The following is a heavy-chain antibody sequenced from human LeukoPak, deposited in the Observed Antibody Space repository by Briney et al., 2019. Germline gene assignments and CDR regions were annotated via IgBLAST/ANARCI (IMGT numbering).Heavy chain of an antibody. J-gene: IGHJ5*02. CDR1: GGSISSYY. D-gene: IGHD3-10*01. CDR2: IYDSGST. V-gene: IGHV4-39*01. CDR3: ARHYGP. Sequence: SETLSLTCTVSGGSISSYYWSWIRQPPGRGLEWIGSIYDSGSTYYNPSLKSRVTISVDTSKNQFSLKLNSVTAADTAVYYCARHYGPWGQGTLVTVSS.